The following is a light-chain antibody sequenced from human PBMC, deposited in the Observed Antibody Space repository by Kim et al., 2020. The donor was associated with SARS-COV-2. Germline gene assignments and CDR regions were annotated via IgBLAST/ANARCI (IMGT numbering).Light chain of an antibody. CDR3: NSRDSSGDHVV. CDR2: GKY. V-gene: IGLV3-19*01. CDR1: SLRNYY. J-gene: IGLJ3*02. Sequence: ALGQTVRLTCHGDSLRNYYATWYQLMPGQAPVLVLYGKYNRPSGIPDRFSGSASGNTASLTITGAQAEDEADYYCNSRDSSGDHVVFGGGTQLTVL.